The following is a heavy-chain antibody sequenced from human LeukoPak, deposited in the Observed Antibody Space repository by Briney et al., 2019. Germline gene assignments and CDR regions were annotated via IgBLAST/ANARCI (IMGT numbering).Heavy chain of an antibody. CDR3: ARGDILTGPDY. D-gene: IGHD3-9*01. Sequence: TXXGXSISXYYWXWIRQPPGKGVEWVGYIYYSGSTNYNPSLKSRVTISVDTSKNQFSLKLSSVTAADTAVYYCARGDILTGPDYWGQGTLVTVSS. J-gene: IGHJ4*02. CDR2: IYYSGST. CDR1: GXSISXYY. V-gene: IGHV4-59*01.